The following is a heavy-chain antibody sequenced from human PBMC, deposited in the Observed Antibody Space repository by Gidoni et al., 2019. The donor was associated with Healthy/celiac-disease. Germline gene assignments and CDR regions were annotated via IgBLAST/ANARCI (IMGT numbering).Heavy chain of an antibody. CDR3: ARVSSGYSSSWYYGYFQH. Sequence: QVQLVESGGGVVQPGRSLRLSCAASGFTFSSYAMHWVRQAPGKGLEWVAVISYDGSNKYYADSVKGRFTISRDNSKNTLYLQMNSLRAEDTAVYYCARVSSGYSSSWYYGYFQHWGQGTLVTVSS. J-gene: IGHJ1*01. CDR2: ISYDGSNK. V-gene: IGHV3-30-3*01. CDR1: GFTFSSYA. D-gene: IGHD6-13*01.